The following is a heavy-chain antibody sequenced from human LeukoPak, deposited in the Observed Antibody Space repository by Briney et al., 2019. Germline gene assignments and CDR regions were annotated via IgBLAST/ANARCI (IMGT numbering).Heavy chain of an antibody. CDR1: VYTFTSYY. CDR3: ARGAWGYDILTGYYAILDY. J-gene: IGHJ4*02. D-gene: IGHD3-9*01. V-gene: IGHV1-46*03. Sequence: ASVKVSCKASVYTFTSYYMHWVRQAPGQGLEWMGISNPSGGSTSYAQKFQGRVTMTRDTSTSTVYMELSSLRSEDTAVYYCARGAWGYDILTGYYAILDYWGQGTLVTVSS. CDR2: SNPSGGST.